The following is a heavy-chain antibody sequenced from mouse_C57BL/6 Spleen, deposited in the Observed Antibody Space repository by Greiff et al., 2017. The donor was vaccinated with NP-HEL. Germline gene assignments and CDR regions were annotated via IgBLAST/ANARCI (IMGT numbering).Heavy chain of an antibody. CDR1: GYTFTSYG. CDR3: ARGDYDYVWYFDV. Sequence: QVQLQQSGAELARPGASVKLSCKASGYTFTSYGISWAKQRTGQGLEWIGEIYPRSGNTYYNEKFKGKATLTADKSSSTAYMELRSLTSEDSAVYFCARGDYDYVWYFDVWGTGTTVTVSS. V-gene: IGHV1-81*01. D-gene: IGHD2-4*01. CDR2: IYPRSGNT. J-gene: IGHJ1*03.